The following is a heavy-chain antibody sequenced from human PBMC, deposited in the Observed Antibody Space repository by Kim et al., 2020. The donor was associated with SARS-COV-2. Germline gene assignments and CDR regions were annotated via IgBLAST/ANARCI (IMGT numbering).Heavy chain of an antibody. CDR3: ARQDIVVVVAATWAWFDP. V-gene: IGHV4-59*13. CDR1: GGSISSYY. J-gene: IGHJ5*02. D-gene: IGHD2-15*01. CDR2: IYYSGST. Sequence: SETLSLTCTVSGGSISSYYWSWIRQPPGKGLEWIGYIYYSGSTNYNPSLKSRVTISVDTSKNQFSLKLSSVTAADTAVYYCARQDIVVVVAATWAWFDPWGQGTLVTVSS.